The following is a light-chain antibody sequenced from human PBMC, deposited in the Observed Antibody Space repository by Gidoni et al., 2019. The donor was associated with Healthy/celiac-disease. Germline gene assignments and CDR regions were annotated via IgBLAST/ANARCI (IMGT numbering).Light chain of an antibody. Sequence: EIVITQSPATLSVSPGERATLSCRASQSVSSNLAWYQQKPGQAPRLLLYGASTRATGIPARFSGSGSGTEFTLTIGSLQSEDFAVCYCQQYNNWPLTFGQGTRLEIK. CDR3: QQYNNWPLT. CDR2: GAS. J-gene: IGKJ5*01. V-gene: IGKV3-15*01. CDR1: QSVSSN.